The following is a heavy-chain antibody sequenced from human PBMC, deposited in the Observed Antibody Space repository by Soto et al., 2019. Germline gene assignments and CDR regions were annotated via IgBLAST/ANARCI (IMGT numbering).Heavy chain of an antibody. D-gene: IGHD6-13*01. Sequence: SEALSLTCTVSGGSISRSSYYWGWIRQAPGKGLEWIGSIHYSGSTYYNPSLKSRVTISVDTSKNQFSLKLSSVTAADTAVYYCARCIAAAGFYYYYYYGMDVWGQGTTVTVSS. V-gene: IGHV4-39*01. CDR1: GGSISRSSYY. CDR3: ARCIAAAGFYYYYYYGMDV. CDR2: IHYSGST. J-gene: IGHJ6*02.